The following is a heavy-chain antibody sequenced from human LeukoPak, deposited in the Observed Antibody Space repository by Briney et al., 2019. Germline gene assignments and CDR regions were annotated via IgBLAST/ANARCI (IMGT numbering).Heavy chain of an antibody. CDR1: GFTFSSYG. J-gene: IGHJ3*02. CDR2: MPNDRRNN. D-gene: IGHD3-3*01. CDR3: AKDYDFWSGYPDDGDAFDI. Sequence: PGGSLRLSCAASGFTFSSYGMHWVRQAPDKGLEWVAVMPNDRRNNYYAESVKGRFTISRDNSKNTLYLQMNSLRAEDTAVYYCAKDYDFWSGYPDDGDAFDIWGQGTMVTVSS. V-gene: IGHV3-30*18.